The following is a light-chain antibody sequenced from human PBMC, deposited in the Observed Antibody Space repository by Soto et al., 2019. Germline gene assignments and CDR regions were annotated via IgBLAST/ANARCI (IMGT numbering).Light chain of an antibody. Sequence: EIVMTQAPDTLSLSPAERATLSCRASQSADTYLAWYQQKPGQAPRLLIDDASTRATGIPARFSGSGSGTDFTLTISSLEPEDCALYFCQQRSDWPLITLGQGTRLEI. V-gene: IGKV3-11*01. CDR2: DAS. CDR1: QSADTY. J-gene: IGKJ5*01. CDR3: QQRSDWPLIT.